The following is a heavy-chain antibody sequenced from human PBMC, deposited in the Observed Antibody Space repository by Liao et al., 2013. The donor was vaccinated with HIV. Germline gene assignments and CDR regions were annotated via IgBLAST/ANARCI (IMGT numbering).Heavy chain of an antibody. CDR3: ARALMVITPGPGSRGQELDY. CDR2: INHSGST. CDR1: GGSFSGYY. D-gene: IGHD4/OR15-4a*01. V-gene: IGHV4-34*02. J-gene: IGHJ4*02. Sequence: QVQLQQWGAGLLKPSETLSLTCAVYGGSFSGYYWSWIRQPPGKGLEWIAEINHSGSTNYNPSLKSRVTISIDTSKNQFSLNLTSVTAADTAVYYCARALMVITPGPGSRGQELDYWGQGSLVTVSS.